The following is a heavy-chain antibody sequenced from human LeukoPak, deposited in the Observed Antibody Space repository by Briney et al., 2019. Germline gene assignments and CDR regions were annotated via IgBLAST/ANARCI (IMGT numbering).Heavy chain of an antibody. CDR1: GFAFSNYN. CDR3: ARPLSGWYLADY. CDR2: ITSSSNTV. Sequence: PGGSLRLSCAASGFAFSNYNMFWARQAPGKGLEWVSYITSSSNTVHYADSVKGRFTLSRDNAKSSLYLQMNSLRAEDTAIYYCARPLSGWYLADYWGQGTLVTVSS. V-gene: IGHV3-48*01. J-gene: IGHJ4*02. D-gene: IGHD6-19*01.